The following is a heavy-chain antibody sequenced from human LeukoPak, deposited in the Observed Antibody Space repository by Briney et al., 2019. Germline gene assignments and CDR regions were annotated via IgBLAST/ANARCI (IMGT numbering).Heavy chain of an antibody. Sequence: GGSLRLSCAACGFAFNTYAMHWVRQAPGQGLEWVALIWHGGSHKFYSNSVRGQFTISRDNSKNTVSLQMNNLRPEDTAVYYCAREIFGSGSYPAFWGRGTLLTVPT. CDR3: AREIFGSGSYPAF. CDR1: GFAFNTYA. CDR2: IWHGGSHK. J-gene: IGHJ4*02. D-gene: IGHD3-10*01. V-gene: IGHV3-33*01.